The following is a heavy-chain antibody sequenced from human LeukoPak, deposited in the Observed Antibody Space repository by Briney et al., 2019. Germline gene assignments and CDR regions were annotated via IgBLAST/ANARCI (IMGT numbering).Heavy chain of an antibody. D-gene: IGHD2-15*01. V-gene: IGHV1-69*04. J-gene: IGHJ4*02. CDR3: ARDGDYCSGDNCYVDY. Sequence: GASVKVSCKASGYTFTGYYMHWVRQAPGQGLEWMGRIIPILNLPNYTPKFLGRVTITADKSTSTAYMELSSLRSEDTAVYYCARDGDYCSGDNCYVDYWGQGTLVTVSS. CDR2: IIPILNLP. CDR1: GYTFTGYY.